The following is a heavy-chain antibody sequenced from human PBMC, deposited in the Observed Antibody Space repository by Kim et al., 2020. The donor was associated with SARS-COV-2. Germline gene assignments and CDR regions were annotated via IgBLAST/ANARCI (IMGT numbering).Heavy chain of an antibody. J-gene: IGHJ6*02. D-gene: IGHD3-10*01. CDR1: GLRFDDSA. Sequence: GGSLRLSCAASGLRFDDSAMNWVRQAPGKGLEWVAVVSYDGRNKEYADSVKGRSTISRDNSKSTLYLQMNSLRVEDTAVYYCARGNYNASMGLSDYYNGMDVWGQGTTVTVSS. V-gene: IGHV3-30-3*01. CDR2: VSYDGRNK. CDR3: ARGNYNASMGLSDYYNGMDV.